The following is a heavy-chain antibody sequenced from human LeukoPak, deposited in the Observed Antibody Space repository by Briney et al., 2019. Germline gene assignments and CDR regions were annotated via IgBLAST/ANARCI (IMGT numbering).Heavy chain of an antibody. Sequence: SETLSLTCSVSGVSISNSYWNWVRQPPGKGLEWIGYIYSSGSTSYNPSLKSRVTISVDMSKNQFSLKMTSVTAADTAVYYCANSYDGKIVPFDNWGQGALVTVSS. D-gene: IGHD4-23*01. J-gene: IGHJ4*02. CDR2: IYSSGST. V-gene: IGHV4-4*09. CDR3: ANSYDGKIVPFDN. CDR1: GVSISNSY.